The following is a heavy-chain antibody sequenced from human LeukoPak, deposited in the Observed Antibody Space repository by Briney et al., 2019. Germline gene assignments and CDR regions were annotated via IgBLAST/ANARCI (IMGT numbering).Heavy chain of an antibody. CDR1: GFTFSSYA. CDR3: AKDTGYSSSWPPQWFDP. Sequence: PGGSLRLSCAASGFTFSSYAMSWVRQAPGKGLEWVSAISGSGGSTYYADSVKGRFTISRDNSKNTLYLQMNSLRAEDTAVYYCAKDTGYSSSWPPQWFDPWGQGTLVTVSS. J-gene: IGHJ5*02. V-gene: IGHV3-23*01. CDR2: ISGSGGST. D-gene: IGHD6-13*01.